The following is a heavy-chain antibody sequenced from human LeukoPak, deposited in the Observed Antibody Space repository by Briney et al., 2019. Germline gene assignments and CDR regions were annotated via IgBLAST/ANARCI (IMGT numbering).Heavy chain of an antibody. CDR3: ARGYSSLSFHEGYYYYYYYMDV. D-gene: IGHD6-6*01. J-gene: IGHJ6*03. V-gene: IGHV4-39*07. Sequence: SETLSLTCTVSGGSISSSSYYWGWIRQPPGKGLEWIGSIYYSGSTYYNPSLKSRVTISVDTSKNQFSLKLSSVTAADTAVYYCARGYSSLSFHEGYYYYYYYMDVWGKGTTVTVSS. CDR2: IYYSGST. CDR1: GGSISSSSYY.